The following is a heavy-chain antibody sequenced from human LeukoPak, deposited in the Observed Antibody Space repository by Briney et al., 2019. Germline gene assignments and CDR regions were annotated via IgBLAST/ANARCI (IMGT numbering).Heavy chain of an antibody. CDR2: IIPIFGTA. Sequence: SVKVSCKASGGTFSSYAISWVRQAPGQWLEWMGGIIPIFGTANYAQKFQGRVTITADESTSTAYMELSSLRSEDTAVYYCARVGPDCGGDCDYVGGFDLWGRGTLVTVSS. CDR3: ARVGPDCGGDCDYVGGFDL. V-gene: IGHV1-69*01. CDR1: GGTFSSYA. D-gene: IGHD2-21*01. J-gene: IGHJ2*01.